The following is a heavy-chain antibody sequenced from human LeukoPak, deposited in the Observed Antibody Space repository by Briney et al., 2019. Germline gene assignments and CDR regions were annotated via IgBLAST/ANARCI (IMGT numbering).Heavy chain of an antibody. CDR3: AREGLRNVHNPLGY. J-gene: IGHJ4*02. Sequence: SQTLSLTCALYGPTLSGYYWSWIRQPPGKGLEWLGEIKESEKTNYNPSLKSRVTISIDTSKNQFSLKLSSVTAADTAVYYCAREGLRNVHNPLGYWGQGTLVTVSS. V-gene: IGHV4-34*01. CDR2: IKESEKT. D-gene: IGHD5-24*01. CDR1: GPTLSGYY.